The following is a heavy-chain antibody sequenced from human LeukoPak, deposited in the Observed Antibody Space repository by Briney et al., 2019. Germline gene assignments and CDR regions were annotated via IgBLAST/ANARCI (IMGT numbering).Heavy chain of an antibody. CDR3: ARDLYCSSTSCTNWFDP. CDR2: INPNSGGT. D-gene: IGHD2-2*01. J-gene: IGHJ5*02. CDR1: GYTFTGYY. V-gene: IGHV1-2*02. Sequence: ASVKVSCKASGYTFTGYYMHWVRQAPGQGLEWMGWINPNSGGTNYAQKFQGGVTMTRDTSISTANMELSRPRSDDTAVYYCARDLYCSSTSCTNWFDPWGQGTLVTVSS.